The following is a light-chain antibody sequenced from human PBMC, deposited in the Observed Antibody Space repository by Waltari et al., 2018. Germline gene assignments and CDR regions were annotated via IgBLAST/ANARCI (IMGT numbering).Light chain of an antibody. CDR3: SSYTSTNTII. CDR1: ASDLGYYNF. CDR2: DVS. V-gene: IGLV2-14*03. Sequence: QSALAQSASVSGSPGQSITISCTGTASDLGYYNFVSWYQQHPGKAPKLLIFDVSRWSSGVSHRFSGSKSGNTASLTISGLQAEDEADYYCSSYTSTNTIIFGGGTKVTVL. J-gene: IGLJ2*01.